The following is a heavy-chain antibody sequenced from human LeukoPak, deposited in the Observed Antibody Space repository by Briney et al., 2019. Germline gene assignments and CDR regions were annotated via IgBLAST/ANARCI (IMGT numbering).Heavy chain of an antibody. J-gene: IGHJ6*04. V-gene: IGHV3-30*04. CDR2: ISYDGSNK. Sequence: PGRSLRLSCAASGFTFSSYAMHWVRQAPGKGLEWVAVISYDGSNKYYADSVKGRFTISRDNSKNTLYLQMDSLRAEDTAVYYCARGQLEQYYYYGMDVWGKGTTVTVSS. CDR1: GFTFSSYA. D-gene: IGHD1/OR15-1a*01. CDR3: ARGQLEQYYYYGMDV.